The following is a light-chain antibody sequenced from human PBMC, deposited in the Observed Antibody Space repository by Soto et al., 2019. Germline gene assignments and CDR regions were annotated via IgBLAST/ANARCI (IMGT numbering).Light chain of an antibody. V-gene: IGLV1-40*01. CDR3: QSYDSSLSRRWV. CDR2: G. J-gene: IGLJ3*02. Sequence: QSVLTQPPSVSGAPGQRVTISCTGSSSNIGAGYPVHWYQQLPGTAPKLLVAGNRPSGVPDRFSVSKSGASASLAITGLPAGDGADYYCQSYDSSLSRRWVFGGGTQLTVL. CDR1: SSNIGAGYP.